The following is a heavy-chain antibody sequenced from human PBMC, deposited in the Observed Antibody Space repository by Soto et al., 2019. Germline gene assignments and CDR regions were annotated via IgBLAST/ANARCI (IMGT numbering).Heavy chain of an antibody. V-gene: IGHV4-59*11. CDR3: ARGGGSPYHDHEFDY. D-gene: IGHD2-2*01. CDR1: GVSTSNHY. Sequence: QVQLQESGPGLVKPSETLSLTCSVSGVSTSNHYWSWIRKPPGQGPQWIGCIYYRGTTNYNAPLSSRLTISTDTSKNEFSLKLTSVTTADTAVYYCARGGGSPYHDHEFDYWGQGILVTVSS. CDR2: IYYRGTT. J-gene: IGHJ4*02.